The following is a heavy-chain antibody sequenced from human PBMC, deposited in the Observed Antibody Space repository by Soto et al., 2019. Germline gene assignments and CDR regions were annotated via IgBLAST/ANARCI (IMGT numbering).Heavy chain of an antibody. D-gene: IGHD6-13*01. CDR2: IFHGGNT. CDR1: GGSISSNNW. J-gene: IGHJ5*02. CDR3: ARGGAAATWFDP. V-gene: IGHV4-4*02. Sequence: QVQLQASGPGLVKPSGTLSLTCAVSGGSISSNNWWTWVRQPPGKGLEWIGEIFHGGNTNYNLSLKRRLTISVDKSKNQLSLKLSSVTAADTALYYCARGGAAATWFDPWGQGTLVTVSS.